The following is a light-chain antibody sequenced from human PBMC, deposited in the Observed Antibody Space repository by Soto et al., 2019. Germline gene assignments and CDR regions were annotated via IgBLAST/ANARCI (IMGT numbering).Light chain of an antibody. CDR3: AHIYSAQWT. CDR1: ENIKNY. CDR2: GAS. J-gene: IGKJ1*01. V-gene: IGKV1-39*01. Sequence: DIPVTQSPSSLPASLGDRVTITCRASENIKNYLIWYQQKPGKAPKLLIFGASTLRTVVPSRFSGSGSGTYFTVTIGSLQPDDFVTYYCAHIYSAQWTFGQGTRVDLK.